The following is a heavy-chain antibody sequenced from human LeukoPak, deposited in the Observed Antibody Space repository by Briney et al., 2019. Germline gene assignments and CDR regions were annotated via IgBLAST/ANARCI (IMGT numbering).Heavy chain of an antibody. CDR3: ARDIYYDSSGYYGSVY. D-gene: IGHD3-22*01. CDR2: ISSSSSYI. J-gene: IGHJ4*02. Sequence: GGSLRLSCAASGFTFSSYSMNWVRQAPGKGLEWVSSISSSSSYIYCADSVKGRFTISRDNAKNSLYLQMNSLRAEDTAVYYCARDIYYDSSGYYGSVYWGQGTLVTVSS. V-gene: IGHV3-21*01. CDR1: GFTFSSYS.